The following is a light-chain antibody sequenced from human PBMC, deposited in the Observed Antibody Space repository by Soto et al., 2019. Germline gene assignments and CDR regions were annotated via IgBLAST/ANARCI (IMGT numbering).Light chain of an antibody. V-gene: IGKV3-20*01. CDR2: DAS. CDR3: QQYGSSPGLLT. CDR1: QSVSSSY. Sequence: IVLTQSPGTLSLSPGDRATLSCRASQSVSSSYLAWYQQKPGQAPRLLIYDASRRATGNPDRFSGSESGTDFTLTISRLELEDFAVYYCQQYGSSPGLLTFGPGTKVDIK. J-gene: IGKJ3*01.